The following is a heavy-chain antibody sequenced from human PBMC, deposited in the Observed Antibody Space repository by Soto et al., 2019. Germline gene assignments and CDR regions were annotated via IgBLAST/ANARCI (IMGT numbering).Heavy chain of an antibody. Sequence: EVQLLESGGGLVQPGGSLRLSCAASGFTFSSYAMSWVRQAPGKGLEWVSAISGSGGSTYYADSVKGRFTISRDNSKKRLSLQMNSLRAEDTAVYYCAKDTRGANYGEFDYWGQGTLVTVSS. V-gene: IGHV3-23*01. CDR3: AKDTRGANYGEFDY. CDR2: ISGSGGST. CDR1: GFTFSSYA. J-gene: IGHJ4*02. D-gene: IGHD4-17*01.